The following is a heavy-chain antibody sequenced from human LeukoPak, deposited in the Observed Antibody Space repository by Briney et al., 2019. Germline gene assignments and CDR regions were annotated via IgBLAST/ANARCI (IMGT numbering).Heavy chain of an antibody. V-gene: IGHV3-23*01. CDR3: AKGISIYSYFDN. CDR1: GFTFSSFA. Sequence: GGSLRLSCAASGFTFSSFAMSWVRQAPGKGLEWISVISASGGSTYYADSVKGRFTISRDNSKNTLHLQMNSLRAEDTAVYYCAKGISIYSYFDNWGQGTQVTVSS. CDR2: ISASGGST. J-gene: IGHJ4*02. D-gene: IGHD3-16*02.